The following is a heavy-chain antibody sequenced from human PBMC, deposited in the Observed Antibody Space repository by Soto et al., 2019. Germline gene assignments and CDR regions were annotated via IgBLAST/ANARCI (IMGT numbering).Heavy chain of an antibody. CDR2: ITLNSVSV. J-gene: IGHJ4*02. CDR1: GFTYDDYA. V-gene: IGHV3-9*01. Sequence: VQLVESGGGLVRPGGSLRLSCAASGFTYDDYAMHWVRQAPGKGLEWISAITLNSVSVDYADSVKGRFTISRDNAKNSLYLQMNSLRPEDTAVYYCARERVRYFDVWGQGTLVTVSS. D-gene: IGHD3-9*01. CDR3: ARERVRYFDV.